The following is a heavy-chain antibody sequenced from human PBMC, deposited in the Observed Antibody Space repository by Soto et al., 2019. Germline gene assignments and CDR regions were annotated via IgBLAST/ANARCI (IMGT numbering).Heavy chain of an antibody. J-gene: IGHJ4*02. V-gene: IGHV3-33*01. CDR2: IWYDGSNK. CDR1: GFTFSSYF. Sequence: PGGSLRLSCAASGFTFSSYFMHWVRQAPGKGLEWVAVIWYDGSNKYYADSVKGRFTISRDNSKNTLYLQMNSLRAEDTAVYYCARDLPRNSGYDGGNDYWGQGTLVTVSS. CDR3: ARDLPRNSGYDGGNDY. D-gene: IGHD5-12*01.